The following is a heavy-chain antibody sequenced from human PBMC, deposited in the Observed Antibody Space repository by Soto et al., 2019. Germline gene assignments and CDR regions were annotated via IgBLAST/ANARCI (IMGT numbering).Heavy chain of an antibody. CDR1: GGTFNNYP. V-gene: IGHV1-69*01. CDR3: ARGRGYSGDDHYYYFDMDV. CDR2: SIPIFGTA. D-gene: IGHD5-12*01. J-gene: IGHJ6*02. Sequence: QVQLVQSGAEVKKPASSVKVSCKASGGTFNNYPITWVRQAPGEGLEWMGGSIPIFGTANYAQNFQGRVTISVDESTSTAYMELSSLRSADTALYYCARGRGYSGDDHYYYFDMDVWGQGTTVTVSS.